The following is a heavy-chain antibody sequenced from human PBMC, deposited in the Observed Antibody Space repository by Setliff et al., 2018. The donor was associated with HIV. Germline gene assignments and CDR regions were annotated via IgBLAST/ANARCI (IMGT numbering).Heavy chain of an antibody. J-gene: IGHJ4*02. V-gene: IGHV4-34*01. CDR1: GGSFSGYY. D-gene: IGHD1-1*01. CDR2: INHGGST. CDR3: SSGDPNGTWHDPPPVWDS. Sequence: PSETLSLTCAVYGGSFSGYYWTWIRQSPGKGLEWIGEINHGGSTNYNQSLKSRVVMSVEMSKNQFSLKVASVTAADTAVSYCSSGDPNGTWHDPPPVWDSWGQGTLVTVSS.